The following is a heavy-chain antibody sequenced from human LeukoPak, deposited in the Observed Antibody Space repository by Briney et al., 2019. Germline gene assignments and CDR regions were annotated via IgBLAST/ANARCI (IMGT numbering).Heavy chain of an antibody. Sequence: GGSLRLSCAASGFTFSSYSMNWVRQAPGKGLEWVSSISSSSSYIYYADSVRGRFTISRDNAKNSLYLQMNSLRAEDTAVYYCACLAAAEAVPWGQGTLVTVSS. CDR3: ACLAAAEAVP. CDR1: GFTFSSYS. J-gene: IGHJ5*02. V-gene: IGHV3-21*01. CDR2: ISSSSSYI. D-gene: IGHD6-13*01.